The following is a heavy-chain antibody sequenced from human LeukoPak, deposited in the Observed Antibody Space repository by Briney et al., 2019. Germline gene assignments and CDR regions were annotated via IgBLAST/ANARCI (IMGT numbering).Heavy chain of an antibody. D-gene: IGHD3-10*01. Sequence: SETLSLTCTVSGGSISSSSYYWGWLRQPPGQGLVWVGSIYYSGSTYYNPSLKSRVTISVDTSKNQFSLKLSSVTAADTAVYYCARSLVITMVRGVIRKVPGMDVWGQGTTVTVSS. CDR2: IYYSGST. CDR3: ARSLVITMVRGVIRKVPGMDV. V-gene: IGHV4-39*01. CDR1: GGSISSSSYY. J-gene: IGHJ6*02.